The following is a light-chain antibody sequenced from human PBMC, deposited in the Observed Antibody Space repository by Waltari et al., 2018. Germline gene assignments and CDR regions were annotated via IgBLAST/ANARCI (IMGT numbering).Light chain of an antibody. CDR3: QHYDGSVVT. Sequence: TVLTQSPDTLSLSPGEGATLSCRASQSVTSISFSWYQQKPGQAPRLLIYGASSRATGFPDGFRGSGSGTDFTLTISRLEPEDFAVYYCQHYDGSVVTFGGGTKVESK. J-gene: IGKJ4*01. CDR1: QSVTSIS. CDR2: GAS. V-gene: IGKV3-20*01.